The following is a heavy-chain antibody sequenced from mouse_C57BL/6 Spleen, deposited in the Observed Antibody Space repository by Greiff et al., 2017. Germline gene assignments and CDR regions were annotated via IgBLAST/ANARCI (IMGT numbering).Heavy chain of an antibody. V-gene: IGHV5-6*01. CDR1: GFTFSSYG. J-gene: IGHJ3*01. D-gene: IGHD1-1*01. CDR2: ISSGGSYT. Sequence: EVQLVESGGDLVKPGGSLKLSCAASGFTFSSYGMSWVRQTPDKRLEWVATISSGGSYTYYPDSVKGRFTISRDNAKNTLYLQMSSLKSEDTAMYYCARHSTTVVATFAYWGQGTLVTVSA. CDR3: ARHSTTVVATFAY.